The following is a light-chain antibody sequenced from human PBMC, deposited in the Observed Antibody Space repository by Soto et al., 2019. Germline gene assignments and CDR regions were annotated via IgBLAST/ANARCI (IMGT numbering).Light chain of an antibody. Sequence: QSLPTHPRSASCSPGHAVSISYTGTSSDVGGYNYVSWYQQHPGKAPKLMIYEVNKRPSGVPDRFSGSKSGNTASLTVSGLQAEHEADYYCSSYAGSSNVFGTGTKVTAL. CDR1: SSDVGGYNY. J-gene: IGLJ1*01. CDR3: SSYAGSSNV. V-gene: IGLV2-8*01. CDR2: EVN.